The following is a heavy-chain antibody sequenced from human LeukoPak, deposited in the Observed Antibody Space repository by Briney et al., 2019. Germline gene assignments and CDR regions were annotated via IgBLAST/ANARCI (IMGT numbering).Heavy chain of an antibody. CDR2: INWNGGST. Sequence: PGGSLRLSCAASGFTFDDYGMSWVRQAPGKGLEWVSGINWNGGSTGYADSVKGRFTISRDNAKNSLYLQMNSLRAEDTALYYCARAGLCNWNYEGTAYFDYWGQGTLVTVSS. D-gene: IGHD1-7*01. CDR3: ARAGLCNWNYEGTAYFDY. V-gene: IGHV3-20*04. CDR1: GFTFDDYG. J-gene: IGHJ4*02.